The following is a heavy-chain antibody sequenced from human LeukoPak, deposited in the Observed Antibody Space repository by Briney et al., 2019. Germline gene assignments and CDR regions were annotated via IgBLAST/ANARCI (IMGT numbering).Heavy chain of an antibody. J-gene: IGHJ5*02. CDR3: ATFRHRSFDP. CDR2: IKSKTDGGTT. CDR1: GFTYAW. Sequence: GGSLRLSCAASGFTYAWMSWVRQAPGKGLEWVGRIKSKTDGGTTDYAAPVKGRFTISRDDTKNTLYLQMNSLKTEDTAVYYCATFRHRSFDPWGQGTLVTVSS. V-gene: IGHV3-15*01.